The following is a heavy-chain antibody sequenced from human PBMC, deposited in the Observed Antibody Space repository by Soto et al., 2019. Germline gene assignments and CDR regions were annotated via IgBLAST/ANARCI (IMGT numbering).Heavy chain of an antibody. D-gene: IGHD3-3*01. V-gene: IGHV1-69*08. Sequence: QVQLVQSGAEVKKPGSSVKVSCKASGDTFSSHSFTWVRQAPGQGLEWMGRIIPCGGTESHAQKFKGRVVISADTWASTVYMELSSLRSVDTATYYCATAASIFGAASDYWGQGTLVTVSS. CDR1: GDTFSSHS. J-gene: IGHJ4*02. CDR2: IIPCGGTE. CDR3: ATAASIFGAASDY.